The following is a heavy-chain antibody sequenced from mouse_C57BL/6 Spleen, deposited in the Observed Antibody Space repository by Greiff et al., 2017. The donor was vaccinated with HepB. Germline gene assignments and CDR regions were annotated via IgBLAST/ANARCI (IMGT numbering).Heavy chain of an antibody. CDR1: GYTFTSYW. V-gene: IGHV1-59*01. D-gene: IGHD1-1*01. Sequence: QVQLQQPGAELVRPGTSVKLSCKASGYTFTSYWMHWVKQRPGQGLEWFGVIDPSDSYANYNQKFKGKATLTVETSSSTAYMQLSSLTSEDSAVYYCARTYDGSSSWFAYWGQGTLVTVSA. J-gene: IGHJ3*01. CDR2: IDPSDSYA. CDR3: ARTYDGSSSWFAY.